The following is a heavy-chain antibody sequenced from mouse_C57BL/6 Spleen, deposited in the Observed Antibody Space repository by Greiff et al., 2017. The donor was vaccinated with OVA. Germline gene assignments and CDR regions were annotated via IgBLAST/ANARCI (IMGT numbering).Heavy chain of an antibody. V-gene: IGHV3-6*01. D-gene: IGHD1-1*01. CDR1: GYSITSGYY. CDR2: ISYDGSN. CDR3: ARDHYYGSSSYAMDY. Sequence: EVQLQESGPGLVKPSQSLSLTCSVTGYSITSGYYWNWIRQFPGNKLEWMGYISYDGSNNYNPSLKNRISITRDTSKNQFFLKLNSVTTEDTATYYCARDHYYGSSSYAMDYWGQGTSVTVSS. J-gene: IGHJ4*01.